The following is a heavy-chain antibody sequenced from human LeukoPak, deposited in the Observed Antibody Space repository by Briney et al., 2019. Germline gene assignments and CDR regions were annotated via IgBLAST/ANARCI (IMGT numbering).Heavy chain of an antibody. CDR2: INHSGST. J-gene: IGHJ6*04. CDR1: GGSLSGYY. Sequence: SETLSLTCAVYGGSLSGYYWSGIRQPPGKGLEWIGEINHSGSTNYNPSLKSRVTISVDTSKSRFSLKLSSVTAADTAVYYCARGRCSGGSCYALRYYGMDVWGKGTTVTVSS. D-gene: IGHD2-15*01. V-gene: IGHV4-34*01. CDR3: ARGRCSGGSCYALRYYGMDV.